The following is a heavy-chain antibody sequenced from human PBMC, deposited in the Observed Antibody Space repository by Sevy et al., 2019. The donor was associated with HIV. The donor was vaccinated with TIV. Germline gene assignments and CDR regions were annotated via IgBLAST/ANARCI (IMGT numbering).Heavy chain of an antibody. CDR2: INESGIT. CDR1: DGSFSGYY. J-gene: IGHJ5*02. D-gene: IGHD2-2*01. V-gene: IGHV4-34*01. CDR3: ARSPPVVVVPGAPSWFDP. Sequence: QSETLSHTCAVHDGSFSGYYWNWIRQLPGKGLEWIGEINESGITYYNPSLKSRVTISVDTSKKQFSLKLNSVTAADTAVYFCARSPPVVVVPGAPSWFDPWGQGTLVTVSS.